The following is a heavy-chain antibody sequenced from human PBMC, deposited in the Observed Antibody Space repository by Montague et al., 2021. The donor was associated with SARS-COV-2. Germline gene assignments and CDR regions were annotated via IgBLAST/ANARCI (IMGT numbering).Heavy chain of an antibody. Sequence: SETLSLTCSVSGDSISRYYWSWVRQSAGKGLEWIGRVYSSGNTDSNPSLKSRVIMSRDTSTNQVSLKVTSVTAADTAVYYCAREQWFNQYYYGMDVWGQGTTVADSS. CDR3: AREQWFNQYYYGMDV. V-gene: IGHV4-4*07. CDR2: VYSSGNT. D-gene: IGHD3-10*01. J-gene: IGHJ6*02. CDR1: GDSISRYY.